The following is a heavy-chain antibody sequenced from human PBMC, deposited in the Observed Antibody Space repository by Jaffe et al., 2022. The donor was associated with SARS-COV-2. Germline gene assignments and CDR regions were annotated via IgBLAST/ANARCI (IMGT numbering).Heavy chain of an antibody. J-gene: IGHJ5*02. CDR2: IKEDGSEK. Sequence: EVQLVESGGGLVHPGGSMRLSCAASGFTFSRFWMSWIRQAPGKGLEWVANIKEDGSEKYYVDSVKGRFSISRDNAENSLYLQMNSLRADDTAVYYCARDFYFGTWGQGTLVTVSS. CDR1: GFTFSRFW. CDR3: ARDFYFGT. V-gene: IGHV3-7*03.